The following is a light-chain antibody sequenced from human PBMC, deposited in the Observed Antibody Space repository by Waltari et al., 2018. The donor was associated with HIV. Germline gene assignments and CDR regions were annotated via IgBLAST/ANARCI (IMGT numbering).Light chain of an antibody. CDR3: ATWDDSLRGWV. V-gene: IGLV1-47*01. CDR2: SNK. J-gene: IGLJ3*02. Sequence: QSVLTQPPSASGTPGQRLTISCSGTSSNIGSNFVYWYQQLPGTGPKLLIYSNKQRPSGVPDRFSGSKSGTSASLAISGLRSEDEADYYCATWDDSLRGWVFGGGTKLTVL. CDR1: SSNIGSNF.